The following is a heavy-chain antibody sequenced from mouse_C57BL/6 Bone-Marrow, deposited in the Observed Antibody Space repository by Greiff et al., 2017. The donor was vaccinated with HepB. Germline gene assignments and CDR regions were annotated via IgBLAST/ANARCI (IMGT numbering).Heavy chain of an antibody. J-gene: IGHJ1*03. V-gene: IGHV1-81*01. CDR2: IYPRSGNT. CDR3: ARRGWLPPYWYFDV. D-gene: IGHD2-3*01. Sequence: QVQLKESGAELARPGASVKLSCKASGYTFTSYGISWVKQRTGQGLEWIGEIYPRSGNTYYNEKFKGKATLTADKSSSTAYMELRSLTSEDSAVYFCARRGWLPPYWYFDVWGTGTTVTVSS. CDR1: GYTFTSYG.